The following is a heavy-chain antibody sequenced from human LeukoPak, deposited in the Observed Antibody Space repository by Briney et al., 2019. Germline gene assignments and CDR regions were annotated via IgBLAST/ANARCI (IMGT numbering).Heavy chain of an antibody. V-gene: IGHV4-39*01. CDR1: GGSFSSSTHY. J-gene: IGHJ4*02. D-gene: IGHD3-22*01. Sequence: PSETLSLTCTVSGGSFSSSTHYWGWIRQPPGKGLEWIGSMYYSGSTYHNQSLKSRVTISVDTSKNQFSLKVTSVTAADTAVYYRARQYYDSSGYYPWYFDYWGQGTLVTVSS. CDR2: MYYSGST. CDR3: ARQYYDSSGYYPWYFDY.